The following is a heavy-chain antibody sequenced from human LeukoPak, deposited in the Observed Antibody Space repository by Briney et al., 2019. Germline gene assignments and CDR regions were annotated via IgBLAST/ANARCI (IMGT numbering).Heavy chain of an antibody. Sequence: SETLSLTCAVSGDSISSSRWWTWVRQPPGKGLEWIGEMFYSGTSNYNPSLESRVTISVDTSKNQFSLKLTSVTAADTAVYYCARAVTRGVISLVGWGQGALVTVSS. CDR1: GDSISSSRW. J-gene: IGHJ4*02. CDR3: ARAVTRGVISLVG. D-gene: IGHD3-10*01. V-gene: IGHV4/OR15-8*01. CDR2: MFYSGTS.